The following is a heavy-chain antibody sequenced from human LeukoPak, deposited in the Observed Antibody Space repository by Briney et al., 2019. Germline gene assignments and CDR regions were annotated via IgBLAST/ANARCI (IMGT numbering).Heavy chain of an antibody. CDR2: IIPIFGTA. V-gene: IGHV1-69*06. J-gene: IGHJ6*03. CDR1: GGTFSSYA. Sequence: SVKVSCKASGGTFSSYAISWVRQAPGQGLEWMGGIIPIFGTANYAQKFQGRVTITADKSTSTAYMELSSLRSEDTAVYYCARGRSYDSSGSLLRYYYYMDVWGKGTTVTVSS. D-gene: IGHD3-22*01. CDR3: ARGRSYDSSGSLLRYYYYMDV.